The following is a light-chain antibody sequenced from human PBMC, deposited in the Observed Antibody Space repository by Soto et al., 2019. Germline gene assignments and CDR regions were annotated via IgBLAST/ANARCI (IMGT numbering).Light chain of an antibody. CDR3: QQYNNWPPT. CDR2: GFSS. Sequence: EIVMTQSPATLSVSPGERATLSCRSSQSFSTNLAWYQQKPGQAPRLLIYGFSSTRATGIPARFSASGSGAEFTLTISSLQSEDFALYYCQQYNNWPPTFGQGTKVDIK. J-gene: IGKJ1*01. CDR1: QSFSTN. V-gene: IGKV3-15*01.